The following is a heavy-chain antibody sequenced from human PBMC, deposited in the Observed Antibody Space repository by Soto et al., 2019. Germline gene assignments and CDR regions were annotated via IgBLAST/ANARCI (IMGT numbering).Heavy chain of an antibody. J-gene: IGHJ4*02. CDR2: IYHSGST. CDR1: GYSISSGYS. V-gene: IGHV4-38-2*01. D-gene: IGHD1-26*01. Sequence: SETLSLTGAVSGYSISSGYSWGCVRQPPGKGLEWIGSIYHSGSTYYNPSLKSRVTISVDTSKNQFSLKLSSVTAADTAVYYCASRVTTGFFDYWGQGTLVTSPQ. CDR3: ASRVTTGFFDY.